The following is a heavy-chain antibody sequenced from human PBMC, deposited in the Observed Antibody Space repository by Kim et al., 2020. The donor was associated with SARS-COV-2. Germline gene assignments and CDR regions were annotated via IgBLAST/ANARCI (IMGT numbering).Heavy chain of an antibody. CDR2: INAGNGNT. Sequence: ASVKVSCKASGYTFTSYAMHWVRQAPGQRLEWMGWINAGNGNTKYSQKFQGRVTITRDTSASTAYMELSSLRSEDTAVYYCAREALGIVAKTGGDTWGQGTLVTVSS. D-gene: IGHD5-12*01. V-gene: IGHV1-3*01. J-gene: IGHJ5*02. CDR3: AREALGIVAKTGGDT. CDR1: GYTFTSYA.